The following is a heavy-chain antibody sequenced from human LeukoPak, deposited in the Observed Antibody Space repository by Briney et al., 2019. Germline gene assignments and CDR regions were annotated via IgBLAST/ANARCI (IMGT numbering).Heavy chain of an antibody. V-gene: IGHV1-18*01. CDR1: GYTFTSYG. J-gene: IGHJ6*02. CDR3: ARVNYYDSSGPKYGMDV. Sequence: ASVKVSCKASGYTFTSYGISWVRQAPGQGLEWMGWISAYNGNTNYAQKLQGRVTITADKSTSTAYMELSSLRSEDTAVYYCARVNYYDSSGPKYGMDVWGQGTTVTVSS. D-gene: IGHD3-22*01. CDR2: ISAYNGNT.